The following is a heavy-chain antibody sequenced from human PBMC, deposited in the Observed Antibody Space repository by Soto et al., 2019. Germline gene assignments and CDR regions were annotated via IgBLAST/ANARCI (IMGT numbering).Heavy chain of an antibody. J-gene: IGHJ4*01. V-gene: IGHV4-31*03. D-gene: IGHD3-10*01. CDR2: IHYSGST. Sequence: SETLSLTCTVSGGSISNGGYYWNWVRQHPGKGLEWIGYIHYSGSTWYNPSLESRVTISVDTSKDQFSLKLRSVTTADTAVYYCARVRGSGSYAAYYFDSWGQGTLVTVSS. CDR1: GGSISNGGYY. CDR3: ARVRGSGSYAAYYFDS.